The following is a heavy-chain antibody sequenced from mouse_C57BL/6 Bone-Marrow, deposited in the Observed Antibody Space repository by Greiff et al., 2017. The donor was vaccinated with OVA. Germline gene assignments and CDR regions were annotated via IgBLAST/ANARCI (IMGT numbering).Heavy chain of an antibody. V-gene: IGHV5-4*01. J-gene: IGHJ3*01. CDR2: ISDGGSYT. CDR1: GFTFSSYA. Sequence: EVQGVESGGGLVKPGGSLKLSCAASGFTFSSYAMSWVRQTPEKRLEWVATISDGGSYTYYPDNVKGRFTISRDNAKNNLYLQMSHLKSEDTAMYYCARVDYGYDEAYWGQGTLVTVSA. D-gene: IGHD2-2*01. CDR3: ARVDYGYDEAY.